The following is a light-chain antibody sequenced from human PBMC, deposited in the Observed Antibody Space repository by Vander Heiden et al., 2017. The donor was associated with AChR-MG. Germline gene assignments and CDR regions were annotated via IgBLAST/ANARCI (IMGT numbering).Light chain of an antibody. V-gene: IGKV1-33*01. Sequence: DIQMTQSPSSLSASVGDRVTITCQASQDISNYLNWYQQKPGKAPKLLIYDASNLETGVPSRFSGSGSGTDFTFTISSLQPEDIATYYCQQYENLPSFTFGHRTKVDIK. CDR3: QQYENLPSFT. J-gene: IGKJ3*01. CDR2: DAS. CDR1: QDISNY.